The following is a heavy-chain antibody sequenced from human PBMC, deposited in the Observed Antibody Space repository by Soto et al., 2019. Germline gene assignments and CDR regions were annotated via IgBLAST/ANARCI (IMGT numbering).Heavy chain of an antibody. CDR3: AKDVRNYYYYGMDV. J-gene: IGHJ6*02. CDR1: GFTFDDYA. V-gene: IGHV3-9*01. CDR2: ISWNSGSI. Sequence: ESGGGLVQPGRSLRLSCAASGFTFDDYAMHWVRQAPGKGLEWVSGISWNSGSIGYADSVKGRFTISRDNAKNSLYLQMNSLRAEDTALYYCAKDVRNYYYYGMDVWGQGTTVTVSS.